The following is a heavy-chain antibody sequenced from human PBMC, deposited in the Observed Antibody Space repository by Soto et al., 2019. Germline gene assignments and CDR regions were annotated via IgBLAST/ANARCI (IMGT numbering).Heavy chain of an antibody. D-gene: IGHD5-12*01. CDR1: GGSISSGGYY. V-gene: IGHV4-31*03. Sequence: QVQLQESGPGLVKPSQTLSLTCTVSGGSISSGGYYWSWIRQHPGKGLEWIGYIYYSGSTYYNPSLKSRIXKSXDXSKNQFSLKLSSVAAADTAVYYCARYIVATTYYFDYWGQGTLVTVSS. CDR2: IYYSGST. CDR3: ARYIVATTYYFDY. J-gene: IGHJ4*02.